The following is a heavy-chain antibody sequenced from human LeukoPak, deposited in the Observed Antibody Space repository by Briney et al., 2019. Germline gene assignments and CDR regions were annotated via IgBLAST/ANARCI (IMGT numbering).Heavy chain of an antibody. J-gene: IGHJ3*02. CDR1: GGSFSGYY. V-gene: IGHV4-34*01. Sequence: SETLSLTCAVYGGSFSGYYWTWIRQPPGKGLEWIGEINHSGSTNYNPSLKSRVTISLDTSKNQFSLKLSSVTAADTAVYSCARADYGDYASSAFDIWGQGTMVTVSS. D-gene: IGHD4-17*01. CDR3: ARADYGDYASSAFDI. CDR2: INHSGST.